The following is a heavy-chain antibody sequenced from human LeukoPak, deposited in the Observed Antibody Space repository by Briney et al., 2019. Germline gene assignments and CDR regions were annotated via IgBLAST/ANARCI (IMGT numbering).Heavy chain of an antibody. D-gene: IGHD3-3*01. CDR1: GYTFTGYY. Sequence: ASVKVSCKASGYTFTGYYMHWVRQAPGQGLEWMGWINPNSGGTNYAQKFQGRVAMTRDTSISTAYMELSGLRSDDTAVYYCARDSASDFWSGYYSQSGFDPWGQGTLVTVSS. CDR2: INPNSGGT. CDR3: ARDSASDFWSGYYSQSGFDP. J-gene: IGHJ5*02. V-gene: IGHV1-2*02.